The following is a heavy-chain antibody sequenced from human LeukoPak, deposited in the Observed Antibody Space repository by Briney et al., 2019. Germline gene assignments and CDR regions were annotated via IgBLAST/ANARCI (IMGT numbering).Heavy chain of an antibody. CDR1: GFTVSSNY. CDR3: VVGGSPGY. CDR2: IYSGGTT. Sequence: GGSLRLSCAASGFTVSSNYMSWVRQAPGKGLEWVSVIYSGGTTNYADSVKGRFTIPRDNSKNTLFLQMNSLRAEDTAVYYCVVGGSPGYRGQGTLVTVSS. D-gene: IGHD2-15*01. V-gene: IGHV3-53*01. J-gene: IGHJ4*02.